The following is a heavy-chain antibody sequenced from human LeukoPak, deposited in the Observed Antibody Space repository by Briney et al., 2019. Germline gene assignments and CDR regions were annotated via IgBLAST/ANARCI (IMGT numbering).Heavy chain of an antibody. D-gene: IGHD6-13*01. J-gene: IGHJ4*02. CDR2: ISYDGSNK. V-gene: IGHV3-30-3*01. CDR1: GFTFSSYA. Sequence: GRSLRLSCAASGFTFSSYAMHWVRQAPGKGLEWVAVISYDGSNKYYADSVKGRFTISRDNSKNTLYLQMNSLRAEDTAVYYCAKGALGDSSRGIDYWGQGTLVTVSS. CDR3: AKGALGDSSRGIDY.